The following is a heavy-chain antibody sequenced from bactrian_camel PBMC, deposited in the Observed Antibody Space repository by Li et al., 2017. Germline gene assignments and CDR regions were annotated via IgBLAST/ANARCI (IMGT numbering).Heavy chain of an antibody. V-gene: IGHV3S53*01. CDR2: SNKDGTV. J-gene: IGHJ7*01. CDR1: GYNFSPCA. Sequence: HVQLVESGGGSVQPGGSLTLSCVGSGYNFSPCAMGWYRKAQGQQRELVSMSNKDGTVAYADSVKGRFTLSRDRDNEKSTLTLQMNSLKIEDTAVYYCAAVCPRPGVLLGEDYSGKGTQVTVS. D-gene: IGHD1*01.